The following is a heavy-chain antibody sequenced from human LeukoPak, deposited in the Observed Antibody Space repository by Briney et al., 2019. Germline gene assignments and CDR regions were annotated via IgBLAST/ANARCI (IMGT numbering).Heavy chain of an antibody. CDR2: ISGTSITI. CDR3: ARALVDTAMVTRGLMNWFDP. Sequence: GGSLRLSCTASGFTFSSYSMNWVRQAPGKGLEWVSFISGTSITIYYADSVKGRFTISRDNVKNSLFLQMNSLGAEDTAVYYCARALVDTAMVTRGLMNWFDPWGQGTLVTVSS. D-gene: IGHD5-18*01. V-gene: IGHV3-48*01. CDR1: GFTFSSYS. J-gene: IGHJ5*02.